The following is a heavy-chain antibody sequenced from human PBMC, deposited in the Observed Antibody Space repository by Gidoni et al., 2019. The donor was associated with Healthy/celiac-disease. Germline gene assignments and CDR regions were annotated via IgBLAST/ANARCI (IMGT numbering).Heavy chain of an antibody. CDR3: ALSILAAAPFDY. V-gene: IGHV3-30*03. D-gene: IGHD6-13*01. CDR1: GFTFSSYG. CDR2: ISYDGSNK. J-gene: IGHJ4*02. Sequence: QVQLVASGGGVVQPGRSLRLSCAASGFTFSSYGMHWVRQAPGKGLEWVAVISYDGSNKYYADSVKGRFTISRDNSKNTLYLQMNSLRAEDTAVYYCALSILAAAPFDYWGQGTLVTVSS.